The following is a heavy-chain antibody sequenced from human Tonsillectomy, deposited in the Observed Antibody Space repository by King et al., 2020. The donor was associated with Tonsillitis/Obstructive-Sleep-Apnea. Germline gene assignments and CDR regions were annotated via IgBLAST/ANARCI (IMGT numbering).Heavy chain of an antibody. CDR2: IYYSGRT. Sequence: QLQESGPGLVKPSETLSLTCTVSGGSISSSNYYWGWIRQPPGKGLEWIGSIYYSGRTYYNPSLESRVTISIDTSKNQFSLKLSSVTAADTAVYYCARRDLEFDYWGQGTLVTVSS. CDR3: ARRDLEFDY. CDR1: GGSISSSNYY. V-gene: IGHV4-39*01. J-gene: IGHJ4*02. D-gene: IGHD1-1*01.